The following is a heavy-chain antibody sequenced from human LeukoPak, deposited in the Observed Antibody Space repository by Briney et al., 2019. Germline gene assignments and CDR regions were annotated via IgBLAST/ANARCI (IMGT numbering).Heavy chain of an antibody. J-gene: IGHJ6*03. Sequence: GASVKVSCKVSGGTFSSYAISWVRQAPGQGLEWMGRIIPIFGTANYAQKFQGRVTITTDESTSTAYMELSSLRSEDTAVYYCARAPRGYCSGGSCYEYYYYYYMDVWGKGTTVTVSS. D-gene: IGHD2-15*01. CDR1: GGTFSSYA. CDR3: ARAPRGYCSGGSCYEYYYYYYMDV. V-gene: IGHV1-69*05. CDR2: IIPIFGTA.